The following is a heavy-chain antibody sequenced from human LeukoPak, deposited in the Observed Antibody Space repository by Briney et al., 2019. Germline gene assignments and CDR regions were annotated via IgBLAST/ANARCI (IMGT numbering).Heavy chain of an antibody. J-gene: IGHJ5*02. CDR3: ARDSRPTYMVVAASLSFDP. CDR2: IYFSGST. V-gene: IGHV4-39*07. CDR1: GGSISSSGFY. D-gene: IGHD2-15*01. Sequence: PSETLSLTCTVSGGSISSSGFYWGWIRQPPGKGLEWIGNIYFSGSTYYNPSLKSRVTISVDTSKNQFSLKLTSLTAADTAVYYCARDSRPTYMVVAASLSFDPWGQGTLVTVSS.